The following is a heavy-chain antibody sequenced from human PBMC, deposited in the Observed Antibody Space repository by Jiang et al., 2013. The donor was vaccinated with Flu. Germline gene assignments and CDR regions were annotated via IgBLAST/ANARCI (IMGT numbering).Heavy chain of an antibody. V-gene: IGHV1-69*01. CDR2: IIPIFRTT. J-gene: IGHJ5*01. Sequence: GAEVKKPGSSLKVSCRASADTFNTYAINWVRQAPGQGLEWMGEIIPIFRTTNYAQNFQDRLTITADESTTTAYMQLSSLRPDDTAVYYCARTLPSLPVRGAGARFFNSWGHGTPVTVSS. D-gene: IGHD1-26*01. CDR1: ADTFNTYA. CDR3: ARTLPSLPVRGAGARFFNS.